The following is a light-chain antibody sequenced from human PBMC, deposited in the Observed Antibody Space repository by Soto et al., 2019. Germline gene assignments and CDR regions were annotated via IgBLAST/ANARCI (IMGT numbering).Light chain of an antibody. J-gene: IGKJ4*01. CDR1: QSVSSY. V-gene: IGKV3-11*01. Sequence: EVVLTQSPATLSLSPGATATLSCRASQSVSSYLAWYQQKPGQAPRLVIYDASNRATGITARFSGSWSGTAFTLTISSVEPEDFAVYSWQQRQHWPPPTFGGGTKVEI. CDR2: DAS. CDR3: QQRQHWPPPT.